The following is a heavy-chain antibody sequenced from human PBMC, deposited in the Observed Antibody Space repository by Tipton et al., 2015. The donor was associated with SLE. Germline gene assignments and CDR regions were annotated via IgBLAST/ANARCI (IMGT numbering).Heavy chain of an antibody. CDR1: GGSISSGGYS. V-gene: IGHV4-30-2*01. J-gene: IGHJ4*02. D-gene: IGHD6-13*01. CDR3: ARAVVPYQLVRGFDCDY. CDR2: FYHSGNT. Sequence: TLSLTCTVSGGSISSGGYSWSWIRQPPGKGLEWIGYFYHSGNTYYNPTLNSRVTISADRSKNQFSQKLSSVTAADTAVYYCARAVVPYQLVRGFDCDYCGQGT.